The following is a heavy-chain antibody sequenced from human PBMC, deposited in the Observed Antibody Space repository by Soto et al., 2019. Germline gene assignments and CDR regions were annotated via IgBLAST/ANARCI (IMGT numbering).Heavy chain of an antibody. CDR3: ARDQRIAAAGKGVGYYYYYGMDV. Sequence: GGSLRLSCAASGFTFSSYGMHWVRQAPGKGLEWVAVIWYDGSNKYYADSVKGRFTISRDNSKNTLYLQMNSLRAEDTAVYYCARDQRIAAAGKGVGYYYYYGMDVWGQGTTVTVSS. CDR2: IWYDGSNK. V-gene: IGHV3-33*01. J-gene: IGHJ6*02. D-gene: IGHD6-13*01. CDR1: GFTFSSYG.